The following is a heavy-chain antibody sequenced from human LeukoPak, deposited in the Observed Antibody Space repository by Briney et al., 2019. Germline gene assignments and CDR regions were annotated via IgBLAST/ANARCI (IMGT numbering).Heavy chain of an antibody. CDR2: IYHDGST. CDR1: GGSITITNYY. J-gene: IGHJ3*02. D-gene: IGHD3-3*01. CDR3: AVTIFGWPPGFDI. V-gene: IGHV4-39*07. Sequence: SETLSLTCTVSGGSITITNYYWGWIRQPPGKGLEWVGNIYHDGSTYYNPSLKSRVSISVDTSKNQFSLKLTSVTAADTAVYYRAVTIFGWPPGFDIWGQGTMVTVSS.